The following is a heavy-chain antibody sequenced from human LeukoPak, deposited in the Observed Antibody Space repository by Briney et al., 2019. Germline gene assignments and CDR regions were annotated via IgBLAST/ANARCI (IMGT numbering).Heavy chain of an antibody. V-gene: IGHV3-15*01. CDR3: TTNPPRHYYYMDV. CDR2: IKSKTDGGTT. Sequence: GGSLRLSCAASGFTFSNAWMSWVRQAPGKGLEWVGRIKSKTDGGTTDYAAPVKGRFTISRDDSKNTLYLQMNSLKTEDTAAYYCTTNPPRHYYYMDVWGKGTTVTVSS. J-gene: IGHJ6*03. CDR1: GFTFSNAW.